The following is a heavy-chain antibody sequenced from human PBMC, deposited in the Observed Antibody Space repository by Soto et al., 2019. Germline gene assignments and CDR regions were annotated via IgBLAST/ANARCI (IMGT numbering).Heavy chain of an antibody. CDR2: ISGSGGST. J-gene: IGHJ4*02. D-gene: IGHD6-13*01. CDR3: AKVNSVAAAGTHFDY. Sequence: TGRSLRLSCAASGFTLSSYAMSRVRQAPGKGLEWVSAISGSGGSTYYADSVKGRFTISRDNSKNTLYLQMNSLRAEDTAVYYRAKVNSVAAAGTHFDYWGQGTLVTVSS. V-gene: IGHV3-23*01. CDR1: GFTLSSYA.